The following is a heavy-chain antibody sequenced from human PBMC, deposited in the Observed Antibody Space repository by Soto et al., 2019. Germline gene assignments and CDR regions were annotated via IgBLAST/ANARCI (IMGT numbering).Heavy chain of an antibody. Sequence: EVQLLESGGGLVQPGGSLRLSCAASGFTFSSYAMTWVRQAPGKGLEWVSGISGSGGSTFYADSVKGRFTISRDNSKNSQYLQMNSLRAEDTAVYYCAKTRGYCSGGSCYSDYWGQGTLVTVSS. D-gene: IGHD2-15*01. CDR2: ISGSGGST. CDR3: AKTRGYCSGGSCYSDY. J-gene: IGHJ4*02. V-gene: IGHV3-23*01. CDR1: GFTFSSYA.